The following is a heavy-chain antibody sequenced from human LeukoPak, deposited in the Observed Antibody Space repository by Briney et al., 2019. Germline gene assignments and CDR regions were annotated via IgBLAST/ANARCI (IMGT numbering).Heavy chain of an antibody. D-gene: IGHD1-1*01. J-gene: IGHJ6*02. CDR3: ATDKAYQNWGMDV. V-gene: IGHV4-59*12. CDR2: IFYSGTT. CDR1: GGSISPDY. Sequence: PSETLSLTCTVSGGSISPDYWSWIRQPPGKGLEWIGNIFYSGTTNYNPSLRSRVTISVDTSKNQFSLHLISVTAADTAVYYCATDKAYQNWGMDVWGQGTTVTVSS.